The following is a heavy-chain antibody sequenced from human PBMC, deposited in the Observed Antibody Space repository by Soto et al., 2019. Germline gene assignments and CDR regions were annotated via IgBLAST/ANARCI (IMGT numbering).Heavy chain of an antibody. CDR2: IYYSGST. Sequence: QLQLQESGPGLVKPSETLSLTCTVSGGSISRSTYFWGWIRQPPGKGLEWIGSIYYSGSTYYNPPLKSRVTRSVDTSKNQLSLKLTSATAADTAVYYCASPTDDGDYCHFDLWGRGTLVTVSS. D-gene: IGHD4-17*01. J-gene: IGHJ2*01. CDR3: ASPTDDGDYCHFDL. CDR1: GGSISRSTYF. V-gene: IGHV4-39*01.